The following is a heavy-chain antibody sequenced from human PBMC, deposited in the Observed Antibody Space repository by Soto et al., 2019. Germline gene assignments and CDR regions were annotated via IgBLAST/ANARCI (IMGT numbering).Heavy chain of an antibody. CDR3: ARGRGYSYGPYYFGY. V-gene: IGHV4-31*03. J-gene: IGHJ4*02. D-gene: IGHD5-18*01. Sequence: PSETLSLTCTVSGGSISSEGYYWSWFRQLPGKGLEWIGDIYYSGTTYHNPSLRSRLTISGDASKNQSSLKLSSVTAADTALYYCARGRGYSYGPYYFGYWGQGTLVTVSS. CDR1: GGSISSEGYY. CDR2: IYYSGTT.